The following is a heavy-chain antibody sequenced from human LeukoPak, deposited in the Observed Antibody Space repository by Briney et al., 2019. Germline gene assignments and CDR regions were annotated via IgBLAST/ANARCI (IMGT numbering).Heavy chain of an antibody. V-gene: IGHV3-30-3*01. J-gene: IGHJ3*02. Sequence: GGSLRLSCAASGFTFSSYAMHWVRQAPGKGLEWVAVISYDGSNKYYADSVKGRFTISRDNSKNTLYLQMNSLRAEDTAVYYCARVLGAEGAFDIWGQGTMVTVSS. CDR2: ISYDGSNK. CDR1: GFTFSSYA. D-gene: IGHD3-10*01. CDR3: ARVLGAEGAFDI.